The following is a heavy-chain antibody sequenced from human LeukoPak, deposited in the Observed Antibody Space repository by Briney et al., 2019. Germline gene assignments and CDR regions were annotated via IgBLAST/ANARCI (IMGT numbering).Heavy chain of an antibody. CDR2: IKQDGSEK. Sequence: GGSLRLSCAASGFIFSSYWMSWVRQAPGKGLEWVAHIKQDGSEKYYVDSVKGRFTISRDNAKNSLYLQMNSLRAEDTAVDYCARASTYYDFWSGYYNYYYYGMDVWGQGTTVTVSS. CDR1: GFIFSSYW. CDR3: ARASTYYDFWSGYYNYYYYGMDV. V-gene: IGHV3-7*01. D-gene: IGHD3-3*01. J-gene: IGHJ6*02.